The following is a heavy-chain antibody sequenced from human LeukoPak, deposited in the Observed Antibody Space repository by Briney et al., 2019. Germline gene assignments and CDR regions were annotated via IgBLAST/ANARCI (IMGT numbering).Heavy chain of an antibody. J-gene: IGHJ3*01. V-gene: IGHV3-23*01. CDR3: AREHHAPVQRYYSDSTSYSAFDV. D-gene: IGHD3-22*01. CDR1: GFSFGTYA. CDR2: IRGLDGST. Sequence: GGSLRLSCAASGFSFGTYAMNWVRQAPGKGLEWVSSIRGLDGSTYYVDSVKGRFTISRDTAKNSLYLQMHSLRAEDTAVYYCAREHHAPVQRYYSDSTSYSAFDVWGQGTMVTVSS.